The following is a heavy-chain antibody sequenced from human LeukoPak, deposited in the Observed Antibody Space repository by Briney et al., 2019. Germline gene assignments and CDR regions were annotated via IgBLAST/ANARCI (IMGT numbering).Heavy chain of an antibody. D-gene: IGHD2-15*01. CDR3: ARDVKHCSGGSCLNYYYYYGMDV. CDR2: INHSGST. V-gene: IGHV4-34*01. J-gene: IGHJ6*02. Sequence: SETLSLTCAVYGGSFSGYYWSWIRQPPGKGLEWIGEINHSGSTNYNPSLKSRVTISVDTSKNQFSLKLSSVTAADTAVYYCARDVKHCSGGSCLNYYYYYGMDVWGQGTTVTVSS. CDR1: GGSFSGYY.